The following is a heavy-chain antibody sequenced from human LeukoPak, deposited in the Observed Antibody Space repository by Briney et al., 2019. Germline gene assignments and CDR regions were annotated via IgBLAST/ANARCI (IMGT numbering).Heavy chain of an antibody. J-gene: IGHJ4*02. D-gene: IGHD1-26*01. V-gene: IGHV3-74*01. CDR1: GFTFSSYW. CDR2: INSGGSST. CDR3: ASIIVGAPTQGNC. Sequence: PGGSLRLSCAASGFTFSSYWMHWVRQAPGKGLVWVSRINSGGSSTSYADSVKGRFTISRDNAKNTLYLQMNSLRVEDTAVYYCASIIVGAPTQGNCWGQGTLVTVSS.